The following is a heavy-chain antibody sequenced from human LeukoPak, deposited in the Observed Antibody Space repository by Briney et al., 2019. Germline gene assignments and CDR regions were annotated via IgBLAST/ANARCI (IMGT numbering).Heavy chain of an antibody. CDR2: ISSNGGST. D-gene: IGHD1-26*01. J-gene: IGHJ5*02. Sequence: GGSLRLSCAASEFTFNNYAMHWVRQAPGKGLEYVSGISSNGGSTYNADSVKGRFTISRDNSKNTLYLQMGSLRAEDMAVYYCAKVGSGSYYNWFDPWGQGTLVTVSS. CDR1: EFTFNNYA. CDR3: AKVGSGSYYNWFDP. V-gene: IGHV3-64*02.